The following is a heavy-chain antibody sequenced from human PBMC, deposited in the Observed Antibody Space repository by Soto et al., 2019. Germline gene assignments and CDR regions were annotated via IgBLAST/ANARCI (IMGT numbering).Heavy chain of an antibody. Sequence: QVQLHQSGPGLVKPSQTLSLTCAISGDTVSSNSAAWNWIRQSPSRGLEWLGRTYYRSKWYNDYXXSVNSRITITXXTXRXXFSLQLNSVTPEDTAVYYCAREWGRMTTVTTHLDYWGQGTLVTVSS. CDR3: AREWGRMTTVTTHLDY. CDR2: TYYRSKWYN. CDR1: GDTVSSNSAA. J-gene: IGHJ4*02. D-gene: IGHD4-4*01. V-gene: IGHV6-1*01.